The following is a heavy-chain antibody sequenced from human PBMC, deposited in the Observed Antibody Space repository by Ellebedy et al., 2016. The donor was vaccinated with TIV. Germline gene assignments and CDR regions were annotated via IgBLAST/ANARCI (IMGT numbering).Heavy chain of an antibody. CDR2: ISYDGSNK. D-gene: IGHD3-22*01. CDR3: ARVGIVVVINYYFDY. J-gene: IGHJ4*02. V-gene: IGHV3-30*03. CDR1: GFSFSSYV. Sequence: PGGSLRLSCAASGFSFSSYVMHWVRQAPGKGLEWVAVISYDGSNKYYADSVKGRFTISRDNSKNTLNLQMNRLRAEDTAVYYCARVGIVVVINYYFDYWGQGTLVTVSS.